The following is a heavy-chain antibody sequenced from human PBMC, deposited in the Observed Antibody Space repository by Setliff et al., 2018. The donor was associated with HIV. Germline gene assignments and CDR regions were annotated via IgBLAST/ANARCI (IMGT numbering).Heavy chain of an antibody. J-gene: IGHJ4*02. CDR1: GYTFTSYG. CDR2: ISAYNGNT. CDR3: ARDSRYFGYSSSFGDY. V-gene: IGHV1-18*01. D-gene: IGHD6-13*01. Sequence: ASVKVSCKASGYTFTSYGISWVRQAPGQGLEWMGWISAYNGNTKYAQKLQGRVTMITDSSTSTAYMELRSLRSDDTAVYYCARDSRYFGYSSSFGDYWGQGTLVTVSS.